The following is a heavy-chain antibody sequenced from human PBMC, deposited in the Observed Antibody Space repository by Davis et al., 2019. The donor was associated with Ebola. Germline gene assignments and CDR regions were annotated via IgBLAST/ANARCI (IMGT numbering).Heavy chain of an antibody. J-gene: IGHJ4*02. CDR2: INPSGGST. V-gene: IGHV1-46*03. CDR1: GYTFTSYY. Sequence: AASVKVFCKASGYTFTSYYMHWVRQAPGQGLEWMGIINPSGGSTSYAQKFQGRVTMTRDTSTSTVYMELSSLRSEDTAVYYCARDPPYYDSSGYYSRFDYWGQGTLVTVSS. D-gene: IGHD3-22*01. CDR3: ARDPPYYDSSGYYSRFDY.